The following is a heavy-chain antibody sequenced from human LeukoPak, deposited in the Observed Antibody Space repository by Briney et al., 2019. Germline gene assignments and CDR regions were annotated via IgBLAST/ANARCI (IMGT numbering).Heavy chain of an antibody. CDR1: GFTFSSYG. J-gene: IGHJ5*02. CDR3: ASSLFDP. CDR2: ISTSSNYM. Sequence: GGSLRLSCAASGFTFSSYGMNWVRQAPGKGLEWVSSISTSSNYMYYADSVKGRFTISRDNAKSSLYLQMNSLRAEDTAVYYCASSLFDPWGQGTLVTVSS. V-gene: IGHV3-21*01.